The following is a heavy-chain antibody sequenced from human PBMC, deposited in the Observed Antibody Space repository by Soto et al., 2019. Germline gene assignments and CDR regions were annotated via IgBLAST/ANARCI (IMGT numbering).Heavy chain of an antibody. CDR2: IHHRGTT. CDR1: GDSIRSDKW. D-gene: IGHD2-21*02. Sequence: QVQLQESGPGLVKPSGTLSLTCDVSGDSIRSDKWWSWVRQSPGRGLEWIGEIHHRGTTNCNPSLKSRVTTSVEKSNNQLSLEMTSLTAADTAIYYCARGGDWKFDFWGQGSLVTVSS. J-gene: IGHJ4*02. CDR3: ARGGDWKFDF. V-gene: IGHV4-4*02.